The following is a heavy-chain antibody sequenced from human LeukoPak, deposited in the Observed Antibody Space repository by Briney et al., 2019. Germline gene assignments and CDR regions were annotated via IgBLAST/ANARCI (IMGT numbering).Heavy chain of an antibody. CDR1: GFTFRNYA. V-gene: IGHV3-23*01. CDR2: ISGTSGTI. CDR3: AKRLGDPRAFDY. D-gene: IGHD2-21*02. J-gene: IGHJ4*02. Sequence: GGSLRLSCAASGFTFRNYAMSWVRQAPGKGLEWVSGISGTSGTINYAALVKGRFTISRDNSKNTLYLQMNSLRVDDMAVYYCAKRLGDPRAFDYWGQGTLVTVSS.